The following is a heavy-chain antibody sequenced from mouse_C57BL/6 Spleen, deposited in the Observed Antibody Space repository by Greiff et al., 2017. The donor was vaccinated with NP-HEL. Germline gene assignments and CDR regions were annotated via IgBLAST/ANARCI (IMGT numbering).Heavy chain of an antibody. CDR2: ISSGGSYT. CDR1: GFTFSSYG. Sequence: EVQLVESGGDLVKPGGSLKLSCAASGFTFSSYGMSWVRQTPDKRLEWVATISSGGSYTYYPDSVKGRFTISRDNAKNTLYLQMSSLKSEDTAMYYCARLYGSSYVDAMDYWGQGTSVTVSS. J-gene: IGHJ4*01. V-gene: IGHV5-6*01. CDR3: ARLYGSSYVDAMDY. D-gene: IGHD1-1*01.